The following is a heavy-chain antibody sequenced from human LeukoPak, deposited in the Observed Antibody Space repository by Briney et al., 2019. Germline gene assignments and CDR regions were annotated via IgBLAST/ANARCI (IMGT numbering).Heavy chain of an antibody. Sequence: GGSLRLSCAASGFAFSTYAMHWVRQAPGKGLEWVAVISHDGSNKYYTDSVEGRFTISRDNSQNTLYLQMDSLRTEDTAVYYCARNPPGYMDVWGKGTTVTVSS. CDR1: GFAFSTYA. CDR3: ARNPPGYMDV. D-gene: IGHD3-10*01. J-gene: IGHJ6*03. CDR2: ISHDGSNK. V-gene: IGHV3-30-3*01.